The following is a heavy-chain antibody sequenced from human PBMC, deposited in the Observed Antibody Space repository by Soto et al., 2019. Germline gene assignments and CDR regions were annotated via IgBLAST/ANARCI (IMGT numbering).Heavy chain of an antibody. V-gene: IGHV1-18*01. CDR3: ARGGQWDFLSDY. CDR1: GNTVPNYA. Sequence: ASVKVSCKASGNTVPNYAIHWVRQAPGQGLEWMGWINGYNGNTNYAQKLQGRVTITTDTSTSTAYMELRSLRSEDTAVYFCARGGQWDFLSDYWGQGTLVTSPQ. CDR2: INGYNGNT. D-gene: IGHD1-26*01. J-gene: IGHJ4*02.